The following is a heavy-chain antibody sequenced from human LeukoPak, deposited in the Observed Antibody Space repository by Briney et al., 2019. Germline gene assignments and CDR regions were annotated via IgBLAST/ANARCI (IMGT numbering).Heavy chain of an antibody. CDR2: TYYRSKWYK. D-gene: IGHD1-1*01. Sequence: SQTLSLTCAISGDSVSSKSAAWNWIRQSPSRGLEWLGRTYYRSKWYKDHAAFVKSRITINPDASKNQLSLQLNSVTPEDTAVYYCARTENGYVDFWGQGTLVTVSS. J-gene: IGHJ4*02. V-gene: IGHV6-1*01. CDR1: GDSVSSKSAA. CDR3: ARTENGYVDF.